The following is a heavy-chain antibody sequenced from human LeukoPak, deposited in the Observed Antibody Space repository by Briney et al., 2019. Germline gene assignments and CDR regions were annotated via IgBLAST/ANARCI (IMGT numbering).Heavy chain of an antibody. CDR3: ARYCTSTSCAFEY. J-gene: IGHJ4*02. Sequence: GGSLRLSCAASGFIFSSYSMSWVRQAPGKGLEWVSVITGSGGNTYYADSVKGRFTISKDNSKNTVYLQMSSLRVDDTAVYYCARYCTSTSCAFEYWGQGTLVTVSS. CDR1: GFIFSSYS. CDR2: ITGSGGNT. D-gene: IGHD2-2*01. V-gene: IGHV3-23*01.